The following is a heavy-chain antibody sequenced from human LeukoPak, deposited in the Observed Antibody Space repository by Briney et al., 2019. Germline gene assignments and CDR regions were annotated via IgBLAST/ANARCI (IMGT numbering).Heavy chain of an antibody. V-gene: IGHV3-23*01. D-gene: IGHD2-8*02. J-gene: IGHJ6*02. CDR2: TSGSGGST. Sequence: GGSRRLSCAASGFAFSSYAMSWVRQAPGKGLEWVSATSGSGGSTYYADSVKGRFTISRDNSKNMLYLQMNSLRAEDTAVYCCAKDLSLVGYYYYGMDVWGQGTTVTVSS. CDR3: AKDLSLVGYYYYGMDV. CDR1: GFAFSSYA.